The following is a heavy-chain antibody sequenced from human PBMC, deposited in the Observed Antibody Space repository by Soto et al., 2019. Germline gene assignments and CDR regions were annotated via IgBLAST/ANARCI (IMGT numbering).Heavy chain of an antibody. Sequence: QVQLVESGGGLVKPGGSLRLSCAASGFTFSDYYMSWIRQAPGKGLEWVSYISSSSSYTNYADSVKGRFTISRDNAKNSRYLQMNSLRAEDTAVYYCARDPTSYGDYDYWGQGTLVTVSS. CDR2: ISSSSSYT. V-gene: IGHV3-11*05. CDR1: GFTFSDYY. D-gene: IGHD4-17*01. CDR3: ARDPTSYGDYDY. J-gene: IGHJ4*02.